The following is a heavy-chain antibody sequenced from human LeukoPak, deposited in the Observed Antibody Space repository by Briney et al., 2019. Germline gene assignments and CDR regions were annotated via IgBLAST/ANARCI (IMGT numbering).Heavy chain of an antibody. CDR3: VMVRGPPGGFDY. J-gene: IGHJ4*02. CDR1: GGSISSSSYY. D-gene: IGHD3-10*01. CDR2: IYYSGST. Sequence: PSETLSLTCTVSGGSISSSSYYWGWIRQPPGKGLEWIGSIYYSGSTYYNPSLKSRVTISVDTSKNQFSLKLSSVTAADTAVYCCVMVRGPPGGFDYWGQGTLVTVSS. V-gene: IGHV4-39*07.